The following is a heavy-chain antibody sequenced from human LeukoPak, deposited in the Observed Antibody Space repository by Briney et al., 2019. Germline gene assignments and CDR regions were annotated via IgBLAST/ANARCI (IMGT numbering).Heavy chain of an antibody. CDR2: ISYDGSNK. CDR1: GFTFSSYG. J-gene: IGHJ4*02. D-gene: IGHD6-13*01. CDR3: ATSYSSSWYDHFKNKVDY. V-gene: IGHV3-30*03. Sequence: GGSLRLSCAASGFTFSSYGMHWVRQAPGKGLEWAAVISYDGSNKYYADSVKGRFTISRDNSKNTLYLQMNSLRAEDTAVYYCATSYSSSWYDHFKNKVDYWGQGTLVTVSS.